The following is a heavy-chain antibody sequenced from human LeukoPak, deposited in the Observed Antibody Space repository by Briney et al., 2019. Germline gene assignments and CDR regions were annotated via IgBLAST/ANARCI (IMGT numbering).Heavy chain of an antibody. D-gene: IGHD4-11*01. CDR3: ATSSGVTTPFDY. CDR2: IYHSGSN. CDR1: GCSISSGGYY. V-gene: IGHV4-30-2*01. Sequence: SETLSLTCTASGCSISSGGYYWSWIRQPPGKGLEWIVYIYHSGSNYYNPSLKSRVTISVDRSKNQFSLKLSSVTAADTAVYYCATSSGVTTPFDYWGQRTLVTVSS. J-gene: IGHJ4*02.